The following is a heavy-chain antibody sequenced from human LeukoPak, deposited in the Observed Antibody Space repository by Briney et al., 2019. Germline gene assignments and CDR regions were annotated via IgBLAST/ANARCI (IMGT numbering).Heavy chain of an antibody. J-gene: IGHJ6*02. CDR3: ARARANLYYYYGMDV. V-gene: IGHV3-21*04. CDR2: ISSSSSYI. D-gene: IGHD1-7*01. Sequence: GGSLRLSCAASGFTFSSYSMNWVRQAPGKGLEWVSSISSSSSYIYYADSVKGRFTISRDNAKNSLYLQMNSLRAEDTAVYYCARARANLYYYYGMDVWGQGTTVTVSS. CDR1: GFTFSSYS.